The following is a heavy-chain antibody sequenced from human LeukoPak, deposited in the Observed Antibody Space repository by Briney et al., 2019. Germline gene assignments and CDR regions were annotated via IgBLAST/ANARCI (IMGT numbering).Heavy chain of an antibody. CDR1: GGSFSGYY. J-gene: IGHJ4*02. Sequence: SETLSLTCAVYGGSFSGYYWSWIRQPPGKGLEWIGEINHSGSTNYNPSLKGRVTISVDTSKNQFSLKLSSVTAADTAVYYCARLTHRAYYYGSGSYYKVFDYWGQGTLVTVSS. CDR2: INHSGST. D-gene: IGHD3-10*01. V-gene: IGHV4-34*01. CDR3: ARLTHRAYYYGSGSYYKVFDY.